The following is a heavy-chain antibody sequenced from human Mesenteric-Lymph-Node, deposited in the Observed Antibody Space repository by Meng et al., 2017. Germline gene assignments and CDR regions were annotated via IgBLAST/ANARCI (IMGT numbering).Heavy chain of an antibody. CDR1: ASTFSNYD. J-gene: IGHJ4*02. CDR2: INTKTGNP. D-gene: IGHD2-8*02. V-gene: IGHV7-4-1*02. Sequence: QVQLLQSGSELSKPGASVKVSCMASASTFSNYDINCVRQAPGQGLEWMGWINTKTGNPTYAQGFTGRFVFSLDTSVSTAHLHISTLTPEDTAVYYCATTGGGFDYWGQGTLVTVSS. CDR3: ATTGGGFDY.